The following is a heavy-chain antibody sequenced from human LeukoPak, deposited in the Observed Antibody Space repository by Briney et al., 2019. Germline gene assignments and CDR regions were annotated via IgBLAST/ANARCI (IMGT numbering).Heavy chain of an antibody. Sequence: SETLSLTCTVSGGSISSGGYYWSWIRQHPGKGLEWIGYIYYSGSTYYNPSLKSRVTISVDTSKNQFSLKLSSVTAADTAVYYCVRAYGDAFDIWGQGTMVTVSS. J-gene: IGHJ3*02. CDR1: GGSISSGGYY. D-gene: IGHD4-17*01. CDR3: VRAYGDAFDI. CDR2: IYYSGST. V-gene: IGHV4-31*03.